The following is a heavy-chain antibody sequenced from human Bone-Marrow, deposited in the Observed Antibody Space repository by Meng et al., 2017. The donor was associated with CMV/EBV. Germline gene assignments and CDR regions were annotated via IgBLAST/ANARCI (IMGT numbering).Heavy chain of an antibody. J-gene: IGHJ4*02. CDR1: GFTFSSYS. CDR3: ARGYSSSSFDY. D-gene: IGHD6-6*01. Sequence: GESLKISCAASGFTFSSYSMNWVRQAPGKGLEWVSSISSSSSYIYYADSVKGRFTISRDNAKNSLYLQMNSLRAEDTAVYYCARGYSSSSFDYWGQGTLVTVYS. CDR2: ISSSSSYI. V-gene: IGHV3-21*01.